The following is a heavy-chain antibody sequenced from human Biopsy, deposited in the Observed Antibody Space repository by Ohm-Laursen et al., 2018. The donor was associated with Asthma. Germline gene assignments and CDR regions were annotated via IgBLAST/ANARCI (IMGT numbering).Heavy chain of an antibody. V-gene: IGHV4-30-4*01. J-gene: IGHJ5*02. Sequence: PSETLSLTCTVSGGSISSDDYYWSWIRQAPGKGLEWIAYIYSSGDTYYSPSLKSRVSISSDTSKNQFSLRLTSVTAADTAVYYCARDRAMISETWGQGTLVTVSS. CDR1: GGSISSDDYY. CDR3: ARDRAMISET. D-gene: IGHD3-22*01. CDR2: IYSSGDT.